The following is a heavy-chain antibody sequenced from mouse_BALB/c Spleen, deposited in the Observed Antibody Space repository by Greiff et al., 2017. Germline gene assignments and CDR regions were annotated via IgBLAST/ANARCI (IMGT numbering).Heavy chain of an antibody. Sequence: VQLQQSGPELMKPGASVKISCKASGYSFTSYYMHWVKQSHGKSLEWIGYIDPFNGGTSYNQKFKGKATLTVDKSSSTAYMHLSSLTSEDSAVYYCARSYGNYVGAYWGQGTLVTVSA. J-gene: IGHJ3*01. CDR3: ARSYGNYVGAY. CDR1: GYSFTSYY. CDR2: IDPFNGGT. V-gene: IGHV1S135*01. D-gene: IGHD2-10*02.